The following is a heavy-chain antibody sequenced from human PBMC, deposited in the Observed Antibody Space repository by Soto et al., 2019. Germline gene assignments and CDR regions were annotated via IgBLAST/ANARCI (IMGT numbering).Heavy chain of an antibody. Sequence: PGGSLRLSCAASGFTFSDYWMTWVRQAPGQGLEWVANINRDGDEENYVHSVKGRFTISRDNAKNSLSLHLSSLRADDTAVYYCARDLRGGYNSFDYWGQGALVTVS. V-gene: IGHV3-7*03. CDR1: GFTFSDYW. CDR3: ARDLRGGYNSFDY. J-gene: IGHJ4*02. D-gene: IGHD5-12*01. CDR2: INRDGDEE.